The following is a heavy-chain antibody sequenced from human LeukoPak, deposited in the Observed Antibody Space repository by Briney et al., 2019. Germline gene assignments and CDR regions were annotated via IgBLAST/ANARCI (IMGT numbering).Heavy chain of an antibody. CDR3: ARSPAYCSGGSCYLDY. Sequence: SETLSLTCAVSGASITNSHYYWGWIRQPPRKGLEWIGSIFFSGNTYFNPSLKSRVTITIDTSKNQFSLQLDSVTAAETAVYYCARSPAYCSGGSCYLDYLGQGTLVIVSS. V-gene: IGHV4-39*01. J-gene: IGHJ4*02. D-gene: IGHD2-15*01. CDR2: IFFSGNT. CDR1: GASITNSHYY.